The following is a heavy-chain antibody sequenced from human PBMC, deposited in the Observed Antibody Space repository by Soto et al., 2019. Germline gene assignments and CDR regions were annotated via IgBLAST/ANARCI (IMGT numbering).Heavy chain of an antibody. V-gene: IGHV4-30-4*01. CDR1: GGSIDNYEYY. CDR2: IYYSGRT. CDR3: ARDRSNSPDYFDF. D-gene: IGHD6-6*01. J-gene: IGHJ4*02. Sequence: PSETLSLTCTVSGGSIDNYEYYWTWIRRPPGKGLEWVGYIYYSGRTNYNPSLNSRLTISLDTSKNQFSLRLTSVSAADTAMYYCARDRSNSPDYFDFWGQGTLVTVSS.